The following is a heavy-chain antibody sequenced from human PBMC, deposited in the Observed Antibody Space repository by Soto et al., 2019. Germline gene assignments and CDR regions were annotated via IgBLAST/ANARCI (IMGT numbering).Heavy chain of an antibody. CDR3: AREGEECQDSGYDPFFDY. Sequence: EVQLVESGGGLVQPGGSLRLSCAASGFTFSSYRMNWVRQAPGKGLEWVSYISSSSSTIYYADSVKGRFTISRDKAKNSLYLQMNSLRDEDTAVYYCAREGEECQDSGYDPFFDYWGQGTLVTVSS. CDR2: ISSSSSTI. CDR1: GFTFSSYR. J-gene: IGHJ4*02. V-gene: IGHV3-48*02. D-gene: IGHD5-12*01.